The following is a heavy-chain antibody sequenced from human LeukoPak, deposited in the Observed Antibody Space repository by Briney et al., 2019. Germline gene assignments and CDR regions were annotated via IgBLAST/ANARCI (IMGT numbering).Heavy chain of an antibody. CDR2: ISAYTDNT. Sequence: ASVKVSCKASGYTFTNYHVTWVRQAPGQGLEWMGWISAYTDNTNYSQNLQGRVSMTTDPSTSTAYMELKSLRSDDTAVYYCARDFRYSGYDLWGQGTLVTVSS. D-gene: IGHD5-12*01. CDR3: ARDFRYSGYDL. CDR1: GYTFTNYH. J-gene: IGHJ4*02. V-gene: IGHV1-18*01.